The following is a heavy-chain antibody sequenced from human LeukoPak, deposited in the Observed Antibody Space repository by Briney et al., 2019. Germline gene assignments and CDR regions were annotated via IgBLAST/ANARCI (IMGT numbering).Heavy chain of an antibody. Sequence: GGSLRLSCVASKFTFSSYGMHWVRQTPGKGLEWVAFIRYDGSNKYYADSVKGRFTISRDNSKDMLYLQMNSLRPDDTAIYYCAKGWEAYCGGDCYSAFDYWGEGTLVAVSS. CDR1: KFTFSSYG. D-gene: IGHD2-21*01. J-gene: IGHJ4*02. V-gene: IGHV3-30*02. CDR2: IRYDGSNK. CDR3: AKGWEAYCGGDCYSAFDY.